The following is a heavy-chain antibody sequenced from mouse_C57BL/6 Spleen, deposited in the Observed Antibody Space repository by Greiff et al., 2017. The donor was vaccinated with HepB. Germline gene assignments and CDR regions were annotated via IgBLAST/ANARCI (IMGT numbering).Heavy chain of an antibody. CDR3: ARGTGPWFAY. Sequence: EVQLVESGGGLVKPGGSLKLSCAASGFTFSSYAMSWVRQTPEKRLEWVATISDGGSYTYYPDNVKGRFTISRDNAKNNLYLQMSHLKSEDTAMYYCARGTGPWFAYWGQGTLVTVSA. CDR2: ISDGGSYT. V-gene: IGHV5-4*01. D-gene: IGHD4-1*01. CDR1: GFTFSSYA. J-gene: IGHJ3*01.